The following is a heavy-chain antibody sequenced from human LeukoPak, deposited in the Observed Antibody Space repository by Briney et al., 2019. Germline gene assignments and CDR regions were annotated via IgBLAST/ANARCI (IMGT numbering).Heavy chain of an antibody. CDR1: GGSISSYY. CDR2: IYNSGST. Sequence: SETLSLTCTVSGGSISSYYWSWIRQPPGKGLECIGYIYNSGSTNYNPSLKSRVSISVDTSKNQFSLKLSSVTAADTAVYYCARSAIDAFDTWGQGTMVTVSS. CDR3: ARSAIDAFDT. V-gene: IGHV4-59*08. D-gene: IGHD6-25*01. J-gene: IGHJ3*02.